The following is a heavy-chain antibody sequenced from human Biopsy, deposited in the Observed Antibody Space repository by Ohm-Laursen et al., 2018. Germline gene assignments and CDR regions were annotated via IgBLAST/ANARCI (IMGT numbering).Heavy chain of an antibody. Sequence: PGTLSLTCSVSGGSISSRNHYWGWLRQPPGEGLEWIGHVCYSGSTFYNSSLESRVTVSVDTSKNQFHLRLTSMSASDTAVYYCARHSLDDFWSGAHYYFDYWGLGTLVIVSS. CDR3: ARHSLDDFWSGAHYYFDY. CDR1: GGSISSRNHY. V-gene: IGHV4-39*01. D-gene: IGHD3-3*01. CDR2: VCYSGST. J-gene: IGHJ4*02.